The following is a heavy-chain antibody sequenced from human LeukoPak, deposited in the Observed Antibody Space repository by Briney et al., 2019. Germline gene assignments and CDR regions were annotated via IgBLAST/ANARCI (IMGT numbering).Heavy chain of an antibody. D-gene: IGHD3-3*01. Sequence: GGSLRLSCAASGFTFSDYYMSWIRQAPGKGLEWVSYISSSGSTIYYADSVKGRFTISRDNAKNSLYLQTSNLRAEDTAVYYCARGPFWSGYYDDWGQGTLVTVSS. CDR2: ISSSGSTI. CDR1: GFTFSDYY. V-gene: IGHV3-11*01. CDR3: ARGPFWSGYYDD. J-gene: IGHJ4*02.